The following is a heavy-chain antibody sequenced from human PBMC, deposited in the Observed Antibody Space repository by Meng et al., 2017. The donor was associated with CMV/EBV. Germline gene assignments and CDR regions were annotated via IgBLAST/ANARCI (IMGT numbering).Heavy chain of an antibody. Sequence: GGFWRLSCAASGFTSSSYSMNWVRQAPGKGLEWGSSISSSSSHIYYAASVKGGFTISRNNTKTSLYLQMNSLTAEDAAVYYCARGGKLDYVSSGTRSYWFDPWGQGTLVTVSS. CDR1: GFTSSSYS. J-gene: IGHJ5*02. V-gene: IGHV3-21*01. CDR2: ISSSSSHI. D-gene: IGHD3-22*01. CDR3: ARGGKLDYVSSGTRSYWFDP.